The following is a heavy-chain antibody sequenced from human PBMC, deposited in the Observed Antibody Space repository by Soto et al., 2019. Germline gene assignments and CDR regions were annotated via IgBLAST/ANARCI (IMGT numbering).Heavy chain of an antibody. V-gene: IGHV3-23*01. J-gene: IGHJ4*02. CDR3: TRETVAGITGLDY. CDR2: ISVSDAFI. CDR1: GFNVFAFA. D-gene: IGHD1-20*01. Sequence: WGSLRLSCAASGFNVFAFAVNFFRQSPGKGLEWVSGISVSDAFIYYADSVRGRFSISRDASENILYLQMNSLRVDDTALYYCTRETVAGITGLDYWGPGTLVTVSS.